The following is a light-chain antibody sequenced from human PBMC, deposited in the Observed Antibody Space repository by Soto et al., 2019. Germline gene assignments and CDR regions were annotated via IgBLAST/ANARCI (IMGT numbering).Light chain of an antibody. V-gene: IGLV1-51*01. CDR3: GTWDSSLNAGV. CDR1: LSNIEYNF. Sequence: QSVLTQPASVSAAPGQQVTISCSGSLSNIEYNFVSWYQQFPGKAPKLLIYDDNQRPSGVPARFSASKSGTSATLGVTGLQPGDEATSYCGTWDSSLNAGVFGGGTKLTVL. J-gene: IGLJ2*01. CDR2: DDN.